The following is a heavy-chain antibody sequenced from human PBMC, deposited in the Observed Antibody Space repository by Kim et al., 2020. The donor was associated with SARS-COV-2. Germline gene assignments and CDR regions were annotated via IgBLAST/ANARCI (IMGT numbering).Heavy chain of an antibody. V-gene: IGHV4-34*01. Sequence: TNYNPSLKSRVTISVDTSKNQFSLELSSVTAADTAVYYCARVADGDYFDYWGQGTLVTVSS. J-gene: IGHJ4*02. CDR3: ARVADGDYFDY. CDR2: T. D-gene: IGHD2-8*01.